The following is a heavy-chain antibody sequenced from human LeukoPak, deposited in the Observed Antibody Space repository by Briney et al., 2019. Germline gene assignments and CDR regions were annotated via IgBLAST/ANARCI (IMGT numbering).Heavy chain of an antibody. D-gene: IGHD3-10*01. Sequence: ASVKVSCKVSGYTFTGYYLHWLRQAPGQGLEWMGRINPSSGGTNYAQKFQGRVTMTRDTSINTAYMALSSLRSDDTAVYYCARGPSGSDYWGQGTLVTVSS. CDR1: GYTFTGYY. CDR2: INPSSGGT. V-gene: IGHV1-2*06. CDR3: ARGPSGSDY. J-gene: IGHJ4*02.